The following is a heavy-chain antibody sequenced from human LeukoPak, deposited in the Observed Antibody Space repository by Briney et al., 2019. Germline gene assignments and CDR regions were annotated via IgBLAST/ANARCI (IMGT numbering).Heavy chain of an antibody. D-gene: IGHD6-19*01. J-gene: IGHJ4*02. CDR3: ASYLSGWPMKY. Sequence: PGGSLRLSCAASGFTFSSYWIHWVRQAPGKGLEWVAVISYDGSNKYYADSVKGRFTISRDNSKNTLYLQMNSLRAEDTAVYYCASYLSGWPMKYWGQGTLVTVSS. V-gene: IGHV3-30*03. CDR1: GFTFSSYW. CDR2: ISYDGSNK.